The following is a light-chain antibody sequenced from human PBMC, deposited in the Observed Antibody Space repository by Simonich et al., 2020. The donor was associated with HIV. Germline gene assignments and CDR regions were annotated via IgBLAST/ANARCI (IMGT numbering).Light chain of an antibody. V-gene: IGKV3-15*01. J-gene: IGKJ4*01. CDR1: QSVSSN. CDR2: GAS. Sequence: IVMTQSPASLSVSPGERATPSCRASQSVSSNLAWYQQKAGQAPRLLIYGASTRATGIPARFSGSGSGTEFTLTISSMQSEDFAVYHCQQYTNWPLTFGGGTKVEIK. CDR3: QQYTNWPLT.